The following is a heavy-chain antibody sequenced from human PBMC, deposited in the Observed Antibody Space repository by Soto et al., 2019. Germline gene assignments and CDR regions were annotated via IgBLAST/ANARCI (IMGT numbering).Heavy chain of an antibody. V-gene: IGHV1-18*01. J-gene: IGHJ5*02. D-gene: IGHD6-13*01. Sequence: QVQLVQSGAEVKKPGASVKVSCKASGYTFTSYGISWVRQAPGQGLEWMAWISAYNGNTNYAQKLQGRVTMTTDTSTSTAYMELRSLRSDDTAVYYCAVVSSRFRSWFWFDPWGQGTLVTVSS. CDR1: GYTFTSYG. CDR3: AVVSSRFRSWFWFDP. CDR2: ISAYNGNT.